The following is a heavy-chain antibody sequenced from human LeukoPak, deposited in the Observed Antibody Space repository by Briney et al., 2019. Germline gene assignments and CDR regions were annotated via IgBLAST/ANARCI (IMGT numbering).Heavy chain of an antibody. J-gene: IGHJ3*02. CDR3: ARHYDILTGNAFDI. D-gene: IGHD3-9*01. CDR2: IYHSGST. CDR1: GYSISSGYY. V-gene: IGHV4-38-2*02. Sequence: SETLSLTCTVSGYSISSGYYWGWIRQPPGKGLEWIGSIYHSGSTYYNPSLKSRVTISVDTSKNQFSLKLSSVTAADTAVYYCARHYDILTGNAFDIWGQGTMVTVSS.